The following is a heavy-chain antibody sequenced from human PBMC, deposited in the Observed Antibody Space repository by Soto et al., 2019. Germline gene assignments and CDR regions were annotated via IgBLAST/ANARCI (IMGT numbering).Heavy chain of an antibody. V-gene: IGHV4-61*03. CDR3: ATTRLGNSFGWN. Sequence: SEALSLTCTVSGGSVSSGSHYWSWIRQPPGKGLEWIGYIYYSGSTNYNPSLKSRVTISVDTSKNHFSLKLSSLTAADTAVYYCATTRLGNSFGWNWGQGTLVTVS. D-gene: IGHD3-10*01. J-gene: IGHJ4*01. CDR1: GGSVSSGSHY. CDR2: IYYSGST.